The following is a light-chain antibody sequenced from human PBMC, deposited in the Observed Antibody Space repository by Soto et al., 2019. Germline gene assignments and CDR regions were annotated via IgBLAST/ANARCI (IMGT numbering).Light chain of an antibody. V-gene: IGKV3-15*01. CDR2: GAS. CDR1: QSVSIK. CDR3: QQRSNWPPIT. J-gene: IGKJ5*01. Sequence: EIVKMQFTAILPVSPVESATLSCLASQSVSIKLAWYQQKPGQAPRLLIYGASTRATGIPARFSGSGSGTEFTLTISSLQSEDFAVYYCQQRSNWPPITFGQGTRLENK.